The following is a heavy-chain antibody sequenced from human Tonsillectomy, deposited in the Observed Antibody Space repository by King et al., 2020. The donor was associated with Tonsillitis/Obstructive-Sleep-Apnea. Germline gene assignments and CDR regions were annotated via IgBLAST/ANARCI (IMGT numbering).Heavy chain of an antibody. CDR1: GGSFSGYH. V-gene: IGHV4-34*01. Sequence: VQLQQWGAGLLKPSETLSLTCAVYGGSFSGYHWNWIRQPPGKGLEWIGEINHSGSTNYKPSLKSRVTISVDTSKNQFSLRLSSVTAADTAVYYCARGGSNEVVVAATLHWFDPWGQGTLVTVSS. J-gene: IGHJ5*02. CDR3: ARGGSNEVVVAATLHWFDP. D-gene: IGHD2-15*01. CDR2: INHSGST.